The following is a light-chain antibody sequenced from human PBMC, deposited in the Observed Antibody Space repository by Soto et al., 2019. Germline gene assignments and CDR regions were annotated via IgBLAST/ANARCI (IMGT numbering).Light chain of an antibody. CDR1: QSISSW. J-gene: IGKJ4*01. CDR3: QQYNSYSPLT. Sequence: DIQMTQSPSTLSASVGDRVTITCRASQSISSWLAWYQQKPGKAPKLLIYKASGLESGVPSRFSGSGSGTDFTLTICSLQPDYIGTYYCQQYNSYSPLTFGGGTKGEIK. V-gene: IGKV1-5*03. CDR2: KAS.